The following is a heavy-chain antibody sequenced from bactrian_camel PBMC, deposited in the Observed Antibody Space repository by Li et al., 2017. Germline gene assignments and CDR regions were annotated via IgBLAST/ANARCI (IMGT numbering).Heavy chain of an antibody. D-gene: IGHD7*01. CDR3: AADLAPSYLCRPSSRTGFRV. Sequence: VQLVESGGGSVQAGGSLELSCAVSQHTLSTICMAWFRQAPGKGREGVATLSRAGGWTDYADSVKGRFTISQDNAKNTVYQQMNSLRPEDTAMYYCAADLAPSYLCRPSSRTGFRVWGQGTQVTVS. CDR2: LSRAGGWT. CDR1: QHTLSTIC. V-gene: IGHV3S31*01. J-gene: IGHJ4*01.